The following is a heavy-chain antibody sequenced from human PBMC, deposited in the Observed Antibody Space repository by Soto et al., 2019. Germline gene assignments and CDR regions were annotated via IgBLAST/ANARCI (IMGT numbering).Heavy chain of an antibody. V-gene: IGHV2-26*01. D-gene: IGHD6-13*01. CDR2: IFSNDEK. CDR1: GFSLSNARMG. CDR3: ARIRTAGYSSSLYYYYGMDV. J-gene: IGHJ6*02. Sequence: QVTLKESGPVLVKPTETLTLTCTVSGFSLSNARMGVSWIRQPPGKALEWLAHIFSNDEKSYSTSLKSRLTSSKDTSKSQVILTMTNMDPVDTATYYSARIRTAGYSSSLYYYYGMDVCGQGTTVTVSS.